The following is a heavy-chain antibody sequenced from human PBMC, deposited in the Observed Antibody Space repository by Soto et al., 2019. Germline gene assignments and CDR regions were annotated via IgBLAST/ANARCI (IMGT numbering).Heavy chain of an antibody. CDR1: GFSFSDSA. D-gene: IGHD1-26*01. Sequence: EVQLVESGGGLVQPGGSLTLSCSGSGFSFSDSAIHWVRQASGQGLEWVGRIRDKANHYATAYDVSVRGRFTISRDESQNAAYLQMNSLKREDTAVYYCTRPPSGTYGDDSDYWGQGTLVTVS. J-gene: IGHJ4*02. CDR3: TRPPSGTYGDDSDY. CDR2: IRDKANHYAT. V-gene: IGHV3-73*02.